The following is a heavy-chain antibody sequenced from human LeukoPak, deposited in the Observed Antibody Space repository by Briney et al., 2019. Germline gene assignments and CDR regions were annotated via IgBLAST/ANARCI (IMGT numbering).Heavy chain of an antibody. V-gene: IGHV3-74*01. CDR2: INSDGSST. CDR1: GFTSSRYW. CDR3: ARILRIASDYYGMDV. Sequence: GGSLRLSCAASGFTSSRYWMHWVRQAPGKGLVWVSRINSDGSSTSYADSVKGRFTISRDNAKNTLYLQMNSLRAKDTAVYYCARILRIASDYYGMDVWGQGTTVTVSS. J-gene: IGHJ6*02. D-gene: IGHD6-13*01.